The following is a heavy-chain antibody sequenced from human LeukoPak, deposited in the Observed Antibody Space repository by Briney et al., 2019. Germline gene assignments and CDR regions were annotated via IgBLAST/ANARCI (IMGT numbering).Heavy chain of an antibody. Sequence: SETLSLTCAVYGGAFSGYSWSWIRQPPGKGLEWIGEIDPNGTTNYNPSLKSRVTLSEDTSKNQFSLNLNSVTAADTAIYYCARGRSYEYGDYDYWGQGMLVTVSS. CDR2: IDPNGTT. CDR3: ARGRSYEYGDYDY. V-gene: IGHV4-34*01. J-gene: IGHJ4*02. D-gene: IGHD4-17*01. CDR1: GGAFSGYS.